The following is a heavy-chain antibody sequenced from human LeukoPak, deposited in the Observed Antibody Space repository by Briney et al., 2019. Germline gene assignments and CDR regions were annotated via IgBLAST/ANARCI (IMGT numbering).Heavy chain of an antibody. V-gene: IGHV4-39*01. CDR3: ARLGIAAAAYYFDY. J-gene: IGHJ4*02. CDR2: IYYSGST. Sequence: SETLSLTCTVSGGSISSSSYYWGWIRQPPGKGLRWLGSIYYSGSTYYNPSLKSRVTISVDTSKNQFSLKLSSVTAADTAVYYCARLGIAAAAYYFDYWGQGTLVTVSS. CDR1: GGSISSSSYY. D-gene: IGHD6-13*01.